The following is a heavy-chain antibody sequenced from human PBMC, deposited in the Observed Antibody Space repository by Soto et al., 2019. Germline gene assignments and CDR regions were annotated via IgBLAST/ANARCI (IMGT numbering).Heavy chain of an antibody. CDR2: ISAYNGNT. D-gene: IGHD3-10*01. CDR3: ARVGPLYGSGSYYYFDY. J-gene: IGHJ4*02. V-gene: IGHV1-18*04. CDR1: GYTFTSYG. Sequence: QVQVVQSGAEVKKPGASVKVSCKASGYTFTSYGISWVRQAPGQGLECMGWISAYNGNTDYAQKVQGRVTMTTDTTTSTAYMEVRSLRSDDTAVYYCARVGPLYGSGSYYYFDYWGQGTLGTVSS.